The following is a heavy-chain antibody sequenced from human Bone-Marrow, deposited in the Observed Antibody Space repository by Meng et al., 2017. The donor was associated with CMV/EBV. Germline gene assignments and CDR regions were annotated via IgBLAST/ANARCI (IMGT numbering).Heavy chain of an antibody. CDR1: GYTFTSYD. V-gene: IGHV1-8*01. J-gene: IGHJ3*02. Sequence: ASVKVSCKASGYTFTSYDINWVRQATGQGLEWMGWMNPNSGNTGYAQKFQGRVTMTRNTSISTAYMELSSLRSEDTAVYYCARCRQYYYDSSGYPVGAFDIWGQGTMVTVSS. CDR3: ARCRQYYYDSSGYPVGAFDI. D-gene: IGHD3-22*01. CDR2: MNPNSGNT.